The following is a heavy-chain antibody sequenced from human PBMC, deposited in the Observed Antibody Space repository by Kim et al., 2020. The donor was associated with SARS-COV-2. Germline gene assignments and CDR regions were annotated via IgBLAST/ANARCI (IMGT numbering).Heavy chain of an antibody. CDR3: ARGSPSMAT. V-gene: IGHV3-30*01. Sequence: SNKYYADSVKGRFTISRDNSKNTLYLQMNSLRAEDTAVYYCARGSPSMATWGQGTLVTVSS. D-gene: IGHD5-12*01. J-gene: IGHJ4*02. CDR2: SNK.